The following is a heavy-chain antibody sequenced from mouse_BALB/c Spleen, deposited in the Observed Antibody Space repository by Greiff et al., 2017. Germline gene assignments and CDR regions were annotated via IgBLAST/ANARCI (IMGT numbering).Heavy chain of an antibody. D-gene: IGHD2-1*01. J-gene: IGHJ3*01. Sequence: QVQLKESGAELVKPGASVKLSCKASGYTFTSYYMYWVKQRPGQGLEWIGEINPSNGGTNFNEKFKSKATLTVDKSSSTAYMQLSSLTSEDSAVYYCTRYGNLFPWFAYWGQGTLVTVSA. CDR2: INPSNGGT. CDR1: GYTFTSYY. CDR3: TRYGNLFPWFAY. V-gene: IGHV1S81*02.